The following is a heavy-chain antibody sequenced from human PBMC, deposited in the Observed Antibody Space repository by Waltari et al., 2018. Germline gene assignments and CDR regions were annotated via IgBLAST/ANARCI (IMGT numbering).Heavy chain of an antibody. CDR3: ASPAGRYSRSPFFDY. CDR1: GWSFSGDF. J-gene: IGHJ4*02. V-gene: IGHV4-34*01. Sequence: QVQLQQWGTRVLKPSETLSLTCAVHGWSFSGDFWAWIRQPPGKGLDLIGELNHDVNTKSNPYLKRLVSISADMSKNQFSLKVTSVTAADTAVYYCASPAGRYSRSPFFDYWGQGTLVTVSS. CDR2: LNHDVNT. D-gene: IGHD6-6*01.